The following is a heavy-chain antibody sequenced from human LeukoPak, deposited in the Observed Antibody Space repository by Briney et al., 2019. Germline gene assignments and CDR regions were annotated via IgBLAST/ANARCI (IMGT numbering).Heavy chain of an antibody. J-gene: IGHJ4*02. CDR1: GFTFCSYG. Sequence: PGRSLRLSCAASGFTFCSYGMHWVRQAPGKGLEWVAVIWYDGSNKYYADSVKGRFTISRDNSKNTLYLQVNSLRAEDTAVYYCARDLLTAMPFDYWGQGTLVTVSS. CDR3: ARDLLTAMPFDY. V-gene: IGHV3-33*01. D-gene: IGHD2-2*01. CDR2: IWYDGSNK.